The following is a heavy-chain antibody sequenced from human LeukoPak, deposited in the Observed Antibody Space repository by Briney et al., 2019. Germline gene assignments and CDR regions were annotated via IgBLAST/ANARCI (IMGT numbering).Heavy chain of an antibody. V-gene: IGHV4-39*01. Sequence: SETLSLTCTVSGGSISSSSYYWGWIRQPPGKGLEWIGSIYYSGSTYYNPSLKSRVTISVDTSKNQFSLKLSSVTAADTAVYYCARRNSGSYYRSAFDIWGQGTMVTVSS. J-gene: IGHJ3*02. CDR3: ARRNSGSYYRSAFDI. CDR2: IYYSGST. D-gene: IGHD1-26*01. CDR1: GGSISSSSYY.